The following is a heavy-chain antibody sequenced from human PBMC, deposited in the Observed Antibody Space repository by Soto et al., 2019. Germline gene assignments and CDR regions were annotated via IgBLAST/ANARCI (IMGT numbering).Heavy chain of an antibody. CDR2: MNPNSGNT. CDR3: ARTSAAGKYYYGMDV. CDR1: GYTFTSYD. V-gene: IGHV1-8*01. J-gene: IGHJ6*02. D-gene: IGHD6-13*01. Sequence: ASVKVSCKASGYTFTSYDINWVRQATGQGLEWMGWMNPNSGNTGYAQKFQGRATMTRNTSISTAYMELSSLRSEDTAMYYCARTSAAGKYYYGMDVWGQGTTVTVSS.